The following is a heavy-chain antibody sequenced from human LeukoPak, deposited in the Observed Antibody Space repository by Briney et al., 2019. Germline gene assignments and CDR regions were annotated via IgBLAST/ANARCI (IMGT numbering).Heavy chain of an antibody. J-gene: IGHJ4*02. D-gene: IGHD3-3*01. CDR3: MYFWSGSSLVDY. V-gene: IGHV3-15*01. Sequence: GGSLRLSCAASGFTFSNAWMSWVRQAPGKGLEWVGRIKSKTDGRTTDSAAPVKGRFTISRDDSKNTLYLQMNSLKTEDTAVYYCMYFWSGSSLVDYWGQGTLVTVSS. CDR2: IKSKTDGRTT. CDR1: GFTFSNAW.